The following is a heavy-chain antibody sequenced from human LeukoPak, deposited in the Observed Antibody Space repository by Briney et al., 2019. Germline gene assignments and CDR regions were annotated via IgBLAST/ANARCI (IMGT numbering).Heavy chain of an antibody. CDR3: ARTLETYFDY. CDR1: GGSISSYY. CDR2: IYYSGST. V-gene: IGHV4-59*01. J-gene: IGHJ4*02. D-gene: IGHD1-1*01. Sequence: SETLSLTCTVSGGSISSYYCSWIRQPPGKGLEWIGYIYYSGSTNYNPSLKSRVTISVDTSKNQFSLKLSSVTAADTAVYYCARTLETYFDYWGQGTLVTASS.